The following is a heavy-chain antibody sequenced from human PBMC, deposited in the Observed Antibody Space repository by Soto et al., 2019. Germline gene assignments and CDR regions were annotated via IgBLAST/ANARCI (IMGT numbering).Heavy chain of an antibody. V-gene: IGHV3-23*01. Sequence: HPGGSLRLSCAASGFTFSSYAMSWVRQAPGKGLEWVSAISGSGGSTYYADSVKGRFTISRDNSKNTLYLQMNSLRAEDTAVYYCAKSTAPLRYFDWLSYPFDYWGQGTLVTVSS. J-gene: IGHJ4*02. CDR2: ISGSGGST. CDR3: AKSTAPLRYFDWLSYPFDY. CDR1: GFTFSSYA. D-gene: IGHD3-9*01.